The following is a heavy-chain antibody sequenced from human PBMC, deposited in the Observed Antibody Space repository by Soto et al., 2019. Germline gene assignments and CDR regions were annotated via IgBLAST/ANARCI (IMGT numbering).Heavy chain of an antibody. D-gene: IGHD4-17*01. Sequence: GESLKISCAASGFTFTSYSMNWVRQAPGKGLEWVSSITSATYIYYADSVRGRFTISRDNAKNSLYLQMNSLRAEDTAVYYCARDYYGDYYFDYWGQGTLVT. CDR1: GFTFTSYS. V-gene: IGHV3-21*01. J-gene: IGHJ4*02. CDR3: ARDYYGDYYFDY. CDR2: ITSATYI.